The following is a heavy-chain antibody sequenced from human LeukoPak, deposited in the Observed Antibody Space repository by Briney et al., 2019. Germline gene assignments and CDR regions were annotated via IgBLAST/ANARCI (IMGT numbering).Heavy chain of an antibody. CDR3: ARESYDILTGFQGELPIDI. J-gene: IGHJ3*02. CDR2: IKQDGSEK. V-gene: IGHV3-7*01. D-gene: IGHD3-9*01. CDR1: GFTFSSYW. Sequence: GGSLRLSCAASGFTFSSYWMSWVRQAPGKGLEWVANIKQDGSEKYYVDSVKGRFTISRDNAKNSLYLQMNSLRAEDTAVYYCARESYDILTGFQGELPIDIWGQGTMVTVSS.